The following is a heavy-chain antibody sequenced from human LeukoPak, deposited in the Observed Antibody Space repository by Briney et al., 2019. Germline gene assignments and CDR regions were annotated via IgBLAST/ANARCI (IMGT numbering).Heavy chain of an antibody. CDR1: GGTFSSYA. CDR3: ARDGTGEFDY. Sequence: ASVKVSCKASGGTFSSYAISWVRQAPGQGLEWMGGIIPIFGTANYAQRFQGRVTITADESTSTAYMELSSLRSDDTAVYCCARDGTGEFDYWGQGTLVTVSS. J-gene: IGHJ4*02. CDR2: IIPIFGTA. V-gene: IGHV1-69*13. D-gene: IGHD7-27*01.